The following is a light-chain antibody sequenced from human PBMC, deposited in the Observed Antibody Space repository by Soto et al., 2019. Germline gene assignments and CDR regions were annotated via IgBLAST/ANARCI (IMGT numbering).Light chain of an antibody. J-gene: IGLJ2*01. V-gene: IGLV1-47*01. CDR2: RNN. CDR1: SSNIGSNY. Sequence: QSVLTQPPSASGTPGQRVTISCSGSSSNIGSNYVYWYQQLPGTAPKLLIYRNNQRPSGVPDRCSGSKSGTSASLAISGLRSEDEADYYCAAWDDSLSVYVVFGGGTKLTVL. CDR3: AAWDDSLSVYVV.